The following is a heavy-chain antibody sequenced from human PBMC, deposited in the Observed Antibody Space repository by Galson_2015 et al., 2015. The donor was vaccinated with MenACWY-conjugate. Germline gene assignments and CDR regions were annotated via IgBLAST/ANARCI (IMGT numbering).Heavy chain of an antibody. D-gene: IGHD3-3*01. J-gene: IGHJ4*02. CDR3: AIAIYDFWSGYSFDY. Sequence: QSGAEVKKPGESPKISCTGSEYSFTRFWIGWVRQMPGKGLEWMGIIYPPDSDTKYSPSFQGQVTMSADKSITTTYLQWSSLKASDTAMYYCAIAIYDFWSGYSFDYWGQGTQVTVSS. CDR2: IYPPDSDT. CDR1: EYSFTRFW. V-gene: IGHV5-51*01.